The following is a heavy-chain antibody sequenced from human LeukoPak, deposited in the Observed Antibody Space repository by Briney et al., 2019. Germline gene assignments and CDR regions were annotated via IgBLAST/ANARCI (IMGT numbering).Heavy chain of an antibody. CDR1: GFTFSSYA. Sequence: GGSLRLSCAASGFTFSSYAMSWVRQAPGKGLERVSAISGSGGSTYYADSVKGRFTISRDNSKNTLYLQMNSLRAEDTAVYYCAVYDFWSGYFDYWGQGTLVTVSS. CDR3: AVYDFWSGYFDY. V-gene: IGHV3-23*01. CDR2: ISGSGGST. J-gene: IGHJ4*02. D-gene: IGHD3-3*01.